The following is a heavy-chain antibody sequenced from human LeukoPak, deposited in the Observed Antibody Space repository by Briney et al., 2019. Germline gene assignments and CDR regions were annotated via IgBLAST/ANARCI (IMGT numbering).Heavy chain of an antibody. Sequence: PPGGSLRLSCAASGFTVSSSYMNWVRQAPGKGLEWVSLIYSGGTTYYADSVKGRFTISRDNSKNTLYLQMNSLRAEDTAVYYCAKDIVVAAAGIFDYWGQGTLVTVSS. J-gene: IGHJ4*02. CDR3: AKDIVVAAAGIFDY. V-gene: IGHV3-53*01. CDR1: GFTVSSSY. D-gene: IGHD2-2*01. CDR2: IYSGGTT.